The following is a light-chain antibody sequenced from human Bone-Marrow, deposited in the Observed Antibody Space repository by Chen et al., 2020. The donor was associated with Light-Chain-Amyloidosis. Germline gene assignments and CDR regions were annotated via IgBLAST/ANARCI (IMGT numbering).Light chain of an antibody. V-gene: IGLV3-21*02. CDR1: NIGSTS. J-gene: IGLJ3*02. Sequence: YVLTQPSSVSVAPGQTATIACGGNNIGSTSVHWYQQTPGQAPLLVVYDDSDRPSGLPERLSVSNSGNTATLTISRVEAGDEADYYCQVWDRSSDRPVFGGGTKLTVL. CDR2: DDS. CDR3: QVWDRSSDRPV.